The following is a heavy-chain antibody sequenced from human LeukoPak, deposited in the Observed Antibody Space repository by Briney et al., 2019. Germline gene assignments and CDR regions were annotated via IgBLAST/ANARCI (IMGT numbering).Heavy chain of an antibody. CDR1: GFTFSSYA. Sequence: GGSLRLSCAASGFTFSSYAMSWVRQAPGKGLEWVSVITGSGDATYYADSVKGRFTISRDYSKNTLFLQMNSLRAEDTAVYYCAKGPNQYGPYCFDSWGQGTLVTVSS. D-gene: IGHD1-14*01. CDR3: AKGPNQYGPYCFDS. V-gene: IGHV3-23*01. J-gene: IGHJ4*02. CDR2: ITGSGDAT.